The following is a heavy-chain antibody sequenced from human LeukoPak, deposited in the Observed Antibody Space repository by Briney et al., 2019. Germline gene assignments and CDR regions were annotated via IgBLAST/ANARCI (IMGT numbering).Heavy chain of an antibody. J-gene: IGHJ3*02. CDR1: GYTFTSYD. V-gene: IGHV1-8*03. D-gene: IGHD3-22*01. CDR3: ARGGYYDSSGQIASYTFDI. Sequence: ASVKVSCKASGYTFTSYDINWVRQATGQGLEWMGWMNPNNGNTAYAQKFQGRVTITRDTSISTAYMELSSLRFEDTAVYYCARGGYYDSSGQIASYTFDIWGQGTMVTVSS. CDR2: MNPNNGNT.